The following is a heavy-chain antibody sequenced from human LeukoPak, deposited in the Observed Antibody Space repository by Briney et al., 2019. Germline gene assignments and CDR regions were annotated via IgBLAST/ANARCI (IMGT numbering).Heavy chain of an antibody. Sequence: GGSLRLSCAASGFTFSSYSMNWVRQAPGKGLEWVSYISSSGSTIYYADSVKGRFTISRDNAKNTLYLQMNSLRDEDTAVYYCANSMVREPDYWGQGTLVTVSS. CDR2: ISSSGSTI. V-gene: IGHV3-48*02. J-gene: IGHJ4*02. CDR1: GFTFSSYS. D-gene: IGHD3-10*01. CDR3: ANSMVREPDY.